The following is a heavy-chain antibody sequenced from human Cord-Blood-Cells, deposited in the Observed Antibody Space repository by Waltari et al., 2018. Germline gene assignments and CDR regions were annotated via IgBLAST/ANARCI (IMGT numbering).Heavy chain of an antibody. CDR1: GFTFVRYS. CDR3: ARVNWGSGNYFDY. Sequence: EVQLVESGGGLVKPGGSLRLSCAASGFTFVRYSMHWVTKAPGKGLEWVSSISSSSSYIYYADSVKGRFTISRDNAKNSLYLQMNSLRAEDTAVYYCARVNWGSGNYFDYWGQGTLVTVSS. J-gene: IGHJ4*02. CDR2: ISSSSSYI. D-gene: IGHD7-27*01. V-gene: IGHV3-21*01.